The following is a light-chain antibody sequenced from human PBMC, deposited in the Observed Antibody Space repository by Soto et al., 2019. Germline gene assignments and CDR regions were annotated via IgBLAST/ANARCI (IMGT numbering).Light chain of an antibody. CDR3: QQYHNWPPIT. CDR2: GAS. J-gene: IGKJ5*01. CDR1: QFVSSN. V-gene: IGKV3D-15*01. Sequence: EIVMTQSPFTLSVSPGERATLSCRSSQFVSSNLAWYQQKPGQAPRLLIYGASTRATGIPARFSGSGSGTEFTLTISNLQSEDFAVYFCQQYHNWPPITFGQGTRLEIK.